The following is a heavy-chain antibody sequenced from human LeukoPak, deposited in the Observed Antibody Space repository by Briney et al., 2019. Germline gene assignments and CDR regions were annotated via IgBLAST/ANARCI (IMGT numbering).Heavy chain of an antibody. Sequence: GASLKVSCKASGYTFISYSMNWVRQAPAQGLEWMEWIKPNTGKQTYAQGFTGRFVFSLHTCVSTAYLQISSLKAEDTAVYYCARSIGAAGYMDVWGKGTTVTVSS. J-gene: IGHJ6*03. CDR1: GYTFISYS. D-gene: IGHD6-13*01. V-gene: IGHV7-4-1*02. CDR2: IKPNTGKQ. CDR3: ARSIGAAGYMDV.